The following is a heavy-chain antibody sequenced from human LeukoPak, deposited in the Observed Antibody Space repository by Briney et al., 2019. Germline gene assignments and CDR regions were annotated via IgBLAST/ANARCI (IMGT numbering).Heavy chain of an antibody. D-gene: IGHD3-9*01. V-gene: IGHV3-30*02. J-gene: IGHJ4*02. CDR1: GFSFSKYG. CDR2: IRFDGSNK. CDR3: AKGHYYNILTGYSVRRGLDY. Sequence: GGSLRLSCAASGFSFSKYGMHWVRQAPGKGLEWVAFIRFDGSNKYYADSVKGRFTISRDNSKNTLCLQVNSLRAEDTAVYYCAKGHYYNILTGYSVRRGLDYWGQGTLVTVSS.